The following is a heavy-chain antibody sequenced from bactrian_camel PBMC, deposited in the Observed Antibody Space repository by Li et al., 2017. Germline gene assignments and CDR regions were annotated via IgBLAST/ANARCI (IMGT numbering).Heavy chain of an antibody. J-gene: IGHJ6*01. CDR2: LVSDGST. V-gene: IGHV3S53*01. CDR3: AADPRWGGSLTHSLRTRDFDY. CDR1: GNSWSRYYC. D-gene: IGHD5*01. Sequence: HVQLVESGGGSVQAGGSLTLSCAASGNSWSRYYCMGWFRQAPGKEREGVANLVSDGSTTYADSVKGRFTISKDTAKNTLYLQMDSLKPEDTAMYYCAADPRWGGSLTHSLRTRDFDYWGQGTQVTVS.